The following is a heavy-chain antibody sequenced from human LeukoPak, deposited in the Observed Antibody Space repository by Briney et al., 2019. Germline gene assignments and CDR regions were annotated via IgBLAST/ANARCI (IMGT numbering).Heavy chain of an antibody. J-gene: IGHJ4*02. CDR3: AKRRSLIVTPGNYFDY. Sequence: GGSLRLSCAASGFTFSDYSMNWVRQAPGKGLEWVSAITSSGTTYYADSVKGRFTISRDNSQYTLYLQMNSLTDEDTALYYCAKRRSLIVTPGNYFDYWGLGTLVTVSS. D-gene: IGHD2-21*01. CDR1: GFTFSDYS. V-gene: IGHV3-23*01. CDR2: ITSSGTT.